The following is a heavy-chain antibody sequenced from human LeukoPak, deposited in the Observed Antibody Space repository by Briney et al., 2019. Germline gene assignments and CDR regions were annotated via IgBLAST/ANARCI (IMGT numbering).Heavy chain of an antibody. V-gene: IGHV3-9*01. Sequence: GGSLRLSCAASGFTFDDYAMHWVLQAPGKGLEWVSGISWNSGSIGYADSVKGRFTISRDNAKNSLYLQMNSLRAEDTALYYCAKDISYYDSSGYYNYWGQGTLVTVSS. CDR1: GFTFDDYA. J-gene: IGHJ4*02. CDR3: AKDISYYDSSGYYNY. CDR2: ISWNSGSI. D-gene: IGHD3-22*01.